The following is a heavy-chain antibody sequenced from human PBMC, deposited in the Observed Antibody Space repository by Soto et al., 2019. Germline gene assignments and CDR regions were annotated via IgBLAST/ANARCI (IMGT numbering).Heavy chain of an antibody. CDR3: ARLYCSASSCYSVGAFNI. Sequence: SLSCARSGFPFSRYGIHWVRQAPGKGLAWVALIWVDGSAKYSAYSVKGRFTMSRDNSKKTLYLQMNSLRAEVTAVYYCARLYCSASSCYSVGAFNICGRGKMV. J-gene: IGHJ3*02. CDR1: GFPFSRYG. V-gene: IGHV3-33*03. CDR2: IWVDGSAK. D-gene: IGHD2-15*01.